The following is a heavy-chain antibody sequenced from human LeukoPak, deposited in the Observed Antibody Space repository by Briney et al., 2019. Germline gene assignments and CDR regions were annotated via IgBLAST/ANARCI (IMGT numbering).Heavy chain of an antibody. CDR1: GFTFSSYA. V-gene: IGHV3-30*02. CDR3: AKGEGFYYYMGV. J-gene: IGHJ6*03. Sequence: GGSLRLSCAASGFTFSSYAMHWVRQAPGKGLEWVAFIRYDGSNKYYADSVKGRFTISRDNSKTTLYLQMNSLRAEDTAVYYCAKGEGFYYYMGVWGKGTTVTVSS. CDR2: IRYDGSNK.